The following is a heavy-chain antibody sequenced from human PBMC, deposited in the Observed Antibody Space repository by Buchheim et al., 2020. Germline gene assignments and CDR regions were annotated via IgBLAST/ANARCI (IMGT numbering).Heavy chain of an antibody. CDR2: IYTSGST. V-gene: IGHV4-61*02. CDR3: GRGSYSSSWYLSNWFDP. Sequence: QVQLQESGPGLVKPSQTLSLTCTVSGGSISSGSYYWSWIRQPAGKGLEWIGRIYTSGSTNYNPSLKSRVTISVDTSKNQFSLKLSSVTAADTAVYYCGRGSYSSSWYLSNWFDPWGQGTL. D-gene: IGHD6-13*01. CDR1: GGSISSGSYY. J-gene: IGHJ5*02.